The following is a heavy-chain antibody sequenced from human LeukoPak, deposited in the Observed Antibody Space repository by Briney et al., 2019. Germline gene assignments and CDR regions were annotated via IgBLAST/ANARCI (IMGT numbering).Heavy chain of an antibody. D-gene: IGHD1-26*01. Sequence: SETLSLTCTVSGGSISSYYWSWIRQPPGKGLEWIGYIYYSGSTNYNPSLKSRVTISVDTSKNQFSLKLSSVTAADTAVYYCARSPGELLRGYFDYWGQGTLFTVSS. CDR2: IYYSGST. CDR1: GGSISSYY. J-gene: IGHJ4*02. CDR3: ARSPGELLRGYFDY. V-gene: IGHV4-59*08.